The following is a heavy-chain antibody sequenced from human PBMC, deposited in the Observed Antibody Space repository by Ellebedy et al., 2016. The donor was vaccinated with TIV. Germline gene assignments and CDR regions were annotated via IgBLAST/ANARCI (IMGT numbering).Heavy chain of an antibody. Sequence: GSLRLSCAASGFTVSSNYMSRVRQAPGKGLECIGSIYYSGSTYYNPSLKSRVTISVDTSKNQFSLKLSSVTAADTAVYYCARDVGGYSYGRGNNWFDPWGQGTLVTVSS. CDR3: ARDVGGYSYGRGNNWFDP. J-gene: IGHJ5*02. CDR1: GFTVSSNY. CDR2: IYYSGST. V-gene: IGHV4-39*07. D-gene: IGHD5-18*01.